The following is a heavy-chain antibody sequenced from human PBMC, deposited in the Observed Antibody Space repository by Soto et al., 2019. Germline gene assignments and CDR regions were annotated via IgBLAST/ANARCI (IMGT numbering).Heavy chain of an antibody. CDR2: IRCKAKGYAT. Sequence: PGGALRLSCAASGFTFSGSATHWVRQASAKGQNRVCRIRCKAKGYATAYDASVKCRFTISRDDSKSTAYLQLNSRNTVAPAVFYCTRSDYYCDRSGSRLYYYGMDVWGQGTKVTVSS. CDR1: GFTFSGSA. J-gene: IGHJ6*01. CDR3: TRSDYYCDRSGSRLYYYGMDV. D-gene: IGHD3-22*01. V-gene: IGHV3-73*01.